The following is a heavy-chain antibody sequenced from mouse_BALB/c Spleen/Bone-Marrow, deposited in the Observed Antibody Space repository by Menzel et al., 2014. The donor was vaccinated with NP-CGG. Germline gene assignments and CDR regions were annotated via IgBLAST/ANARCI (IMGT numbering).Heavy chain of an antibody. Sequence: EVKLVKSGGGLVQPGGSRKLSCAASGSTFSSFGMHWVRQAPEKGLEWVAYISSGSSTIYYADTVKGRFTISRDNPKNTLFLQMTSLRSEDTALYYCARGGNYAWFAYWGQGTLVTVSA. D-gene: IGHD2-1*01. CDR2: ISSGSSTI. J-gene: IGHJ3*01. CDR1: GSTFSSFG. CDR3: ARGGNYAWFAY. V-gene: IGHV5-17*02.